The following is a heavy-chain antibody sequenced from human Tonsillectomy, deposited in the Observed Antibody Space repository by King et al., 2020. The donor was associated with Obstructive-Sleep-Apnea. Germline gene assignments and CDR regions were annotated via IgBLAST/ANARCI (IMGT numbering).Heavy chain of an antibody. V-gene: IGHV3-30*02. CDR2: IRYDGNVK. Sequence: VQLVESGGGVVQPERSLRLSCAASGFSFSTYGMHWVRQAPGKGLECVAFIRYDGNVKYYADSVKGRFTISRDDSKNTLYLQMNSLRAEDTAVYYCAKGAMIVVVMEYFDYWGQGTLVTVSS. J-gene: IGHJ4*02. CDR1: GFSFSTYG. D-gene: IGHD3-22*01. CDR3: AKGAMIVVVMEYFDY.